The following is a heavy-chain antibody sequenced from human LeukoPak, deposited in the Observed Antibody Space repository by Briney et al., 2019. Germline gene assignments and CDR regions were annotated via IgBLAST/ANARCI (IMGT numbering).Heavy chain of an antibody. D-gene: IGHD2-15*01. CDR2: IYYSGST. J-gene: IGHJ3*02. Sequence: PSETLSLTCTVSGGSISSSSYYWGWIRQPPGRGLEWIGSIYYSGSTYYNPSLKSRVTISVDTSKNQFSLKLSSVTAADTAVYYCARDQLGYCSGGSCLPGVDDAFDIWGQGTMVTVSS. V-gene: IGHV4-39*07. CDR1: GGSISSSSYY. CDR3: ARDQLGYCSGGSCLPGVDDAFDI.